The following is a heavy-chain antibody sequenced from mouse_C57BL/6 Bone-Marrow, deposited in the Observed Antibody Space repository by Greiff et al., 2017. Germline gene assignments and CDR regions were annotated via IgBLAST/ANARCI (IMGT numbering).Heavy chain of an antibody. CDR1: GFTFSSYA. Sequence: EVQLVESGEGLVKPGGSLKLSCAASGFTFSSYAMSWVRQTPEKRLEWVAYISSGGDYIYYADTVKGRFTISRDNARNTLYLQMSSLKSEDTAMYYCTRDSYGNYPYWYFDVWGTGTTVTVSS. D-gene: IGHD2-1*01. CDR3: TRDSYGNYPYWYFDV. V-gene: IGHV5-9-1*02. CDR2: ISSGGDYI. J-gene: IGHJ1*03.